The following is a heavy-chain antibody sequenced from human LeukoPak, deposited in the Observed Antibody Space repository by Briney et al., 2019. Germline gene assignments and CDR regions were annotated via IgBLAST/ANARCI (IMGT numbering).Heavy chain of an antibody. CDR2: IAYDGSTR. J-gene: IGHJ4*02. CDR1: GFTFSSYA. Sequence: GGSLRLSCAASGFTFSSYAMSWVRQAPGKGLEWVAVIAYDGSTRYYKDSVKGRFTIARDNSKNTLYLQMNSLRAEDTAMYYCAKGGYYGSGSYYRGHFDYWGQGILVTVSS. D-gene: IGHD3-10*01. V-gene: IGHV3-30*18. CDR3: AKGGYYGSGSYYRGHFDY.